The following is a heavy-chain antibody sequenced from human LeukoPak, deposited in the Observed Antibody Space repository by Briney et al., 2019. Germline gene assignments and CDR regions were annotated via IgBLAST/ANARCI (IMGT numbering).Heavy chain of an antibody. CDR1: GYTFTGYY. V-gene: IGHV1-2*02. CDR3: ARIGYYYDSSGYYYDPDFDY. D-gene: IGHD3-22*01. Sequence: ASVKVSCKASGYTFTGYYMHWVRQAPGQGLEWMGWINPNSGGTNYAQKFQGRVTMTRDTSISTAYMELSRLRSDDTAVYYCARIGYYYDSSGYYYDPDFDYWGQGTLVTASS. CDR2: INPNSGGT. J-gene: IGHJ4*02.